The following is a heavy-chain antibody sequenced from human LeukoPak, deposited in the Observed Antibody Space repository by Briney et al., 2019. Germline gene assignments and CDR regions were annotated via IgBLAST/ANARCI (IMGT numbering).Heavy chain of an antibody. D-gene: IGHD2-21*01. J-gene: IGHJ4*02. V-gene: IGHV3-23*01. CDR2: ISVSGNT. CDR1: GFTLSSYA. Sequence: GGSLRLSCAASGFTLSSYAMSWVRQAPGKGLEWVSAISVSGNTYHADSVKGRFTISRDSSKNTLYLQINRLRAEDAAVYYCAKAPVTTCSGAYCYPFDYWGQGTLVTVSS. CDR3: AKAPVTTCSGAYCYPFDY.